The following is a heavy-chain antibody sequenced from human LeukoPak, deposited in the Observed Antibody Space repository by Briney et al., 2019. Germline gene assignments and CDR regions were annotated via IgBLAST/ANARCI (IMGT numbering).Heavy chain of an antibody. CDR1: GFTFSTYN. Sequence: GGSLRLSCAASGFTFSTYNMNWVRQAPGKGLEWVSSITSSSSYTFYADSVKGRFTISRDNAKNSLYLQMNSLRAEDTAVYYCAKMGGYSYGLLTYYFDYWGQGTLVTVSS. CDR2: ITSSSSYT. J-gene: IGHJ4*02. D-gene: IGHD5-18*01. V-gene: IGHV3-21*04. CDR3: AKMGGYSYGLLTYYFDY.